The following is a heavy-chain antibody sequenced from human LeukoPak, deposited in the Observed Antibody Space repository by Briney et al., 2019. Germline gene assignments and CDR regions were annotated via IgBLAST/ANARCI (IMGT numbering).Heavy chain of an antibody. Sequence: GGSLRLSCAASGFTFSSYALSWVRQAPGEGLEWVSVISGSADSTYYADSVRGRFTISRDNSKNTLYLQMNSLRAEDAAVYFCAKAPVTSCRGAYCYPFDSWGQGTLVTVSS. CDR3: AKAPVTSCRGAYCYPFDS. CDR1: GFTFSSYA. D-gene: IGHD2-21*01. J-gene: IGHJ4*02. CDR2: ISGSADST. V-gene: IGHV3-23*01.